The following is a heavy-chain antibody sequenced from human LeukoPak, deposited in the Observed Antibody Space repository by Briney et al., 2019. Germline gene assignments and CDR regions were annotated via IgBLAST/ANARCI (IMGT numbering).Heavy chain of an antibody. Sequence: GGSLRLSCAASGFTFSRYWMSWVRQAPGKGLEWVANIKQDGSEKDYVDSVKGRFTISRDNAKNSLYLQMNSLTAEDTAVYYCVRAYHPGGWFDPWGQGTLVTVSS. CDR3: VRAYHPGGWFDP. D-gene: IGHD2-21*01. CDR1: GFTFSRYW. V-gene: IGHV3-7*04. CDR2: IKQDGSEK. J-gene: IGHJ5*02.